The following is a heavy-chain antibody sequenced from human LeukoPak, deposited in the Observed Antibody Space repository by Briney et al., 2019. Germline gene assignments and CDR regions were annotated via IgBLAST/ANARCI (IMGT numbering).Heavy chain of an antibody. Sequence: ASVKVSCKASGYTFTIYAKNWVRQAPGQGLEWMGWINTNTGNPTYAQGFTGRFVFSLDTSVSTAYLQISSLKAEDTAVYYCAREDRFLEWSPPDYWGQGTLVTVSS. D-gene: IGHD3-3*01. J-gene: IGHJ4*02. CDR2: INTNTGNP. CDR1: GYTFTIYA. CDR3: AREDRFLEWSPPDY. V-gene: IGHV7-4-1*02.